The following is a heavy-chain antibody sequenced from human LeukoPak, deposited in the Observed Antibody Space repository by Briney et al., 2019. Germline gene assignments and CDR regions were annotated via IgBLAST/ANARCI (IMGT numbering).Heavy chain of an antibody. CDR1: GFTFEDYG. J-gene: IGHJ5*02. CDR3: ARGGDYSNYLWFDP. CDR2: INWNGVST. V-gene: IGHV3-20*04. Sequence: PGGSLRLSCAASGFTFEDYGMSWVRQAPGKGVEWVSGINWNGVSTAYADSVKGRFTISRDNAKNSLYLQMNSLRAEDTALYYCARGGDYSNYLWFDPWGQGTLVTVSS. D-gene: IGHD4-11*01.